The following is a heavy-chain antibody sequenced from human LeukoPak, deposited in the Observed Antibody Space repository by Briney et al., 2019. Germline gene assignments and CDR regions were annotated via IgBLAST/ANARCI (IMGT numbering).Heavy chain of an antibody. V-gene: IGHV4-59*01. CDR1: GGSISSSY. J-gene: IGHJ3*02. D-gene: IGHD7-27*01. CDR2: IYYSGST. Sequence: PSETLSLTCTVSGGSISSSYWSWIRQPPGKGLELIGFIYYSGSTNYNPSLKSRVTISVDTSKNQFSLRLTSVTAADTAVYYCARATNRGSYAFDIWGQGTMVTVSS. CDR3: ARATNRGSYAFDI.